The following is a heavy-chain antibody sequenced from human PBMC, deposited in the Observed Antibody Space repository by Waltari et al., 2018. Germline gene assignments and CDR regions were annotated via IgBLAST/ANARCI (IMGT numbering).Heavy chain of an antibody. Sequence: QVQLQESGPGLVKPSETLSLTCAVSGYSISSGYYWGWIRQPPGKGLEWIGSIYHSGSTYYNPSLKSRVTISVDTSKNQFSLKLGSVTAADTAVYYCASVGLQFPYYWGQGTLVTVSS. V-gene: IGHV4-38-2*01. CDR2: IYHSGST. CDR3: ASVGLQFPYY. CDR1: GYSISSGYY. D-gene: IGHD4-4*01. J-gene: IGHJ4*02.